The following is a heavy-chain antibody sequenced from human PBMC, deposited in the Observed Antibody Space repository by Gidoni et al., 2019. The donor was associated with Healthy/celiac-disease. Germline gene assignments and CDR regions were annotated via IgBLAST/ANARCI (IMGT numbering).Heavy chain of an antibody. Sequence: QVQLVESGGGVVQPGRSLRLSCAASGFTFSSYAMHWVRQAPGKGLEWVAVISYDGSNKYYADSVKGRFTISRDNSKNTLYLQMNSLRAEDTAVYYCARDAGSSSWYHLDYWGQGTLVTVSS. CDR3: ARDAGSSSWYHLDY. J-gene: IGHJ4*02. CDR2: ISYDGSNK. CDR1: GFTFSSYA. D-gene: IGHD6-13*01. V-gene: IGHV3-30-3*01.